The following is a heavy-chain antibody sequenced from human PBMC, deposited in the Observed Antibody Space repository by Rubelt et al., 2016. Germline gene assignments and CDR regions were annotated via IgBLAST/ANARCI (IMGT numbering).Heavy chain of an antibody. CDR3: ARGRDDYGDY. J-gene: IGHJ4*02. V-gene: IGHV1-18*01. Sequence: QVQLVQSGAEVKKPGASVKVSCKASGYTFTSYGISWVRQAPGQGLEWMGWISAYNGNTNYAQKLEGRVTMTTVTATSTGYRGLRSLGSDDTAVYYCARGRDDYGDYWGQGTLVTVSS. CDR2: ISAYNGNT. D-gene: IGHD5-24*01. CDR1: GYTFTSYG.